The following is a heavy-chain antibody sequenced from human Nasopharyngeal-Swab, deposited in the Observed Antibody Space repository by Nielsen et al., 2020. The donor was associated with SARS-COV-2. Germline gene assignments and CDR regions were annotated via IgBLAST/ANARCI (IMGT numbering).Heavy chain of an antibody. CDR2: IYYSGST. J-gene: IGHJ3*02. Sequence: SETLSLTCTVSGGSISSYYWSWIRQPPGKGLEWIGYIYYSGSTNYNPSLKSRVTISVDTSKNQFSLKLSSVPAADTAVYYWARETRSWTGGGAFDIWGQGTMVTVSS. V-gene: IGHV4-59*01. D-gene: IGHD6-13*01. CDR3: ARETRSWTGGGAFDI. CDR1: GGSISSYY.